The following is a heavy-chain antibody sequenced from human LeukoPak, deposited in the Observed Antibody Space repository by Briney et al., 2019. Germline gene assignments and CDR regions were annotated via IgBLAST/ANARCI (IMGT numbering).Heavy chain of an antibody. J-gene: IGHJ5*02. D-gene: IGHD3-3*01. CDR1: GGSISSYY. Sequence: SDTLSLTCTVSGGSISSYYWSWIRQPPGKGLEWIGYIYYSGSTNYNSSLKSRVTISVDTSKNQFSLKLSSVTAADTAVYYCARAHDFWSGSWFDPWGQGTLVTVSS. CDR3: ARAHDFWSGSWFDP. V-gene: IGHV4-59*01. CDR2: IYYSGST.